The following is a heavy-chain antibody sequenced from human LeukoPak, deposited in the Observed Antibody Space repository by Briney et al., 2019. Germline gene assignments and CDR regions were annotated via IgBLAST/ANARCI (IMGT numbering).Heavy chain of an antibody. CDR2: IKGDGSAK. Sequence: GGSLRLSCAASGFAFSDSWMTWIRLAPGKGLEWVAFIKGDGSAKKYVDSVKGRFTISRDNAKNSLFLQMNSLRAEDTAAYYCARDRGWIQHDIWGQGTMVTVSS. CDR1: GFAFSDSW. V-gene: IGHV3-7*01. CDR3: ARDRGWIQHDI. D-gene: IGHD5-18*01. J-gene: IGHJ3*02.